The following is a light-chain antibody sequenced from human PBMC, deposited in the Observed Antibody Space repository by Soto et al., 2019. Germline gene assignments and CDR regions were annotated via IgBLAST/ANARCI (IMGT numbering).Light chain of an antibody. V-gene: IGLV2-8*01. CDR2: EVN. CDR3: SSYAGSSNV. J-gene: IGLJ1*01. Sequence: QSVLTQPPSASGSPGQSVVISCTGTSSDVGGYNYVSWYQQHPGKAPKLMIYEVNKRPSGVPDRFSGSKSGNTASLTVSGLQAEDEADYYCSSYAGSSNVFGTGTKVTFL. CDR1: SSDVGGYNY.